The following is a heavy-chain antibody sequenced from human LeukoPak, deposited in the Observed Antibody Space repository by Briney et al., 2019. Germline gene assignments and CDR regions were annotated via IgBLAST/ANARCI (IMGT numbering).Heavy chain of an antibody. Sequence: ASVKVSCKASGYTFTSYDINWVRQATGQGLEWMGWMNPNSGNTGYAQKFQGRVTMTRNTPISTAYMELSSLRSEDTAVYYCARGQITMVRGVIRKYYFDYWGQGTLVTVSS. CDR2: MNPNSGNT. CDR3: ARGQITMVRGVIRKYYFDY. D-gene: IGHD3-10*01. V-gene: IGHV1-8*01. J-gene: IGHJ4*02. CDR1: GYTFTSYD.